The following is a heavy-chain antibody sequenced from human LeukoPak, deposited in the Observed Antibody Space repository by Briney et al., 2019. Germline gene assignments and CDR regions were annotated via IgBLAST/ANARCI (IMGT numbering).Heavy chain of an antibody. Sequence: SETLSLTCTVSGGSVSSGSYYWSWIWQPPGKGLEWIGYIYYSGSTNYNPSLKSRVTISVDTSKNQFSLKLSSVTAADTAVYYCARRRDGYLDYWGQGTLVTVSS. D-gene: IGHD5-24*01. V-gene: IGHV4-61*01. J-gene: IGHJ4*01. CDR2: IYYSGST. CDR1: GGSVSSGSYY. CDR3: ARRRDGYLDY.